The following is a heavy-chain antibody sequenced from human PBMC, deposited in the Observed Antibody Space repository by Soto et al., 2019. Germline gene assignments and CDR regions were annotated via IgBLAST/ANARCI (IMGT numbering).Heavy chain of an antibody. V-gene: IGHV3-23*01. Sequence: EVQLLESGGGLVQPGGSLRLSCAASGFTFSSYAMSWVRQAPGKGLEWVSAISGSGGSTYYADSVKGRFTISRDNSKNTLYLQMNSQRAEDTAVYYCAKAYSYGRANCYYYGMDVGGQGTTVTVSS. CDR1: GFTFSSYA. CDR3: AKAYSYGRANCYYYGMDV. CDR2: ISGSGGST. J-gene: IGHJ6*02. D-gene: IGHD5-18*01.